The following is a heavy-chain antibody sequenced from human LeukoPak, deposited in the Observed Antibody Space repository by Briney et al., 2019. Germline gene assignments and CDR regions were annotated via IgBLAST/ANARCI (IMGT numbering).Heavy chain of an antibody. J-gene: IGHJ4*02. Sequence: SETLSLTCTVSGGSISSYYWSWIRQPPGKGLEWIGYIYYSGSTNYNPSLKSRVTISVDTSKNQFSLKLSSVTAADTAVYYCARGKDYDILTGYYPLDYWGQGTLVTVSS. D-gene: IGHD3-9*01. CDR2: IYYSGST. CDR1: GGSISSYY. CDR3: ARGKDYDILTGYYPLDY. V-gene: IGHV4-59*01.